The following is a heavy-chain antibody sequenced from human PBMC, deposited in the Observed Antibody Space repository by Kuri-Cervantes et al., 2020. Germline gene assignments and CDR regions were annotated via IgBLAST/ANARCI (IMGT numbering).Heavy chain of an antibody. CDR2: ISAYNGNT. CDR1: GYSFSSYG. J-gene: IGHJ3*02. V-gene: IGHV1-18*01. Sequence: ASVKVSCKAAGYSFSSYGISWVRQAPGQGLEWMGWISAYNGNTNYARKLQGRVTMTTDTSTSTAYMELRSLRSDDTAVYYCARDSDSSGYRHSNAFDIWGQGTMVTVSS. D-gene: IGHD3-22*01. CDR3: ARDSDSSGYRHSNAFDI.